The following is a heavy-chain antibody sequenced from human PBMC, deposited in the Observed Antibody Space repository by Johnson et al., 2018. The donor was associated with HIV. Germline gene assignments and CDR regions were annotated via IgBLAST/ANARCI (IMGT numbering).Heavy chain of an antibody. CDR2: IYSGGST. J-gene: IGHJ3*02. CDR1: GFTVSTNY. CDR3: AKVGGTTILRDAFDI. V-gene: IGHV3-66*02. D-gene: IGHD1-26*01. Sequence: VQLVESGGGLVKPGGSLRLSCAASGFTVSTNYMSWVRQAPGKGLEWVSVIYSGGSTYYADSVKGRCTTSRDNSKNTLYLQMNSLRTEDTALYYCAKVGGTTILRDAFDIWGQGTMVTVSS.